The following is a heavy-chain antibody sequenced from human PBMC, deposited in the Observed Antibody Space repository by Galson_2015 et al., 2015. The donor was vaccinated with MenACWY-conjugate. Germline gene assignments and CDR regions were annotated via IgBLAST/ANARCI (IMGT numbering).Heavy chain of an antibody. CDR1: GFTFSSYW. V-gene: IGHV3-21*01. CDR3: ARDPLQGPSTYYDFWSGYYPPFQGMDV. CDR2: ISSSSSYI. D-gene: IGHD3-3*01. Sequence: SLRLSCAASGFTFSSYWMSWVRQAPGKGLEWVSSISSSSSYIYYADSVKGRFTISRDNAKNSLYLQMNSLRAEDTAVYYCARDPLQGPSTYYDFWSGYYPPFQGMDVWGQGTTVTVSS. J-gene: IGHJ6*02.